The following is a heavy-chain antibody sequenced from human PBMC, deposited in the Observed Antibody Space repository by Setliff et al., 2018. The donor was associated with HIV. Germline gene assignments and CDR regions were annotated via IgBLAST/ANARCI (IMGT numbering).Heavy chain of an antibody. Sequence: VASVKVSCKASGGTFSSYGISWVRQAPGQGLEWMGAIIPMFGTGFYAQKFQGRVTITTDESRTTSYMELSSLRFEDTAVYFCARVAHSGSYHYYGMDVWGQGTTVTVSS. J-gene: IGHJ6*02. V-gene: IGHV1-69*05. CDR3: ARVAHSGSYHYYGMDV. CDR2: IIPMFGTG. D-gene: IGHD2-15*01. CDR1: GGTFSSYG.